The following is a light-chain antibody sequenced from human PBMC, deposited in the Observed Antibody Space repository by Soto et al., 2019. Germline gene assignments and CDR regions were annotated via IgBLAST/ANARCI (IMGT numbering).Light chain of an antibody. CDR3: QQYDSSLFT. V-gene: IGKV3-20*01. CDR2: GAS. J-gene: IGKJ3*01. CDR1: QRVSSSY. Sequence: EIVLTQSPGTLSLSPGERATLSCRASQRVSSSYLAWYQHKPGQAPRLLIYGASSRATGIPDRFSGSGSGTDFTLTISRLEPEDFAVYYCQQYDSSLFTFGPGTKVDIK.